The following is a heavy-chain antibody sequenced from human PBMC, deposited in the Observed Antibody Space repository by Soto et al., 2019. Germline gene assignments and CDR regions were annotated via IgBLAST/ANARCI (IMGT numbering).Heavy chain of an antibody. V-gene: IGHV4-31*03. D-gene: IGHD3-9*01. CDR3: ARSGPYFDWLF. CDR1: GGSISSDGSY. Sequence: QVQLQESGPGLVKPSQTLSLTCTVSGGSISSDGSYWSWIRQHPGKGLEWIGYIYHSGGTYDNPSLRGRLTISVDTSKNQFSLSLYSATAADTAVYYCARSGPYFDWLFWGQGTLVTVSS. CDR2: IYHSGGT. J-gene: IGHJ4*02.